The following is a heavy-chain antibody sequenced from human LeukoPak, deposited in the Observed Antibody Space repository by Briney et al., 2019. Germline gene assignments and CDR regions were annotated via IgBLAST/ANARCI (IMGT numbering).Heavy chain of an antibody. CDR3: ARDVPYNMNQMYFDY. V-gene: IGHV3-7*01. CDR1: GFTFSSYW. Sequence: RPGGSLRLSCAASGFTFSSYWMSWVRQAPGKGLEWVANIRGDGNEDHCVDSVRGRFTISRDNAKNSLYLQMNSLTVEDTAVYYCARDVPYNMNQMYFDYWGQGTLVTVSS. J-gene: IGHJ4*02. CDR2: IRGDGNED. D-gene: IGHD3-10*01.